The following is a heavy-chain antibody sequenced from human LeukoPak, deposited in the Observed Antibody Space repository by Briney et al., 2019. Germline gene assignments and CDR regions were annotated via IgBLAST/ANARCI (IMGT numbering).Heavy chain of an antibody. J-gene: IGHJ5*02. V-gene: IGHV3-30*02. CDR1: GFTFSSYG. CDR3: AKDHYDFLTGYYRFDP. Sequence: GGSLRLSCAASGFTFSSYGMHWVRQAPGKGLEWVAVIWYDGSKKYYGDSVKGRFTISRDDSKNTLYLQMNSLRPEDSAVYYCAKDHYDFLTGYYRFDPWGQGTLVTVSS. D-gene: IGHD3-9*01. CDR2: IWYDGSKK.